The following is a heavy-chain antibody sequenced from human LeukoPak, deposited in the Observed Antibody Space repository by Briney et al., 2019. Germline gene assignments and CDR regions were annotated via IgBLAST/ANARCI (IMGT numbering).Heavy chain of an antibody. CDR3: ARTPLSSGWYGGDY. D-gene: IGHD6-19*01. CDR2: IIPIFGTA. CDR1: RETFSSYA. V-gene: IGHV1-69*06. Sequence: SVKVSCKASRETFSSYAISRVRQAPGQGLEWMGGIIPIFGTANYAQKFQGRVTITADKSTSTAYMELSSLRSEDTAVYYCARTPLSSGWYGGDYWGQGTLVTVSS. J-gene: IGHJ4*02.